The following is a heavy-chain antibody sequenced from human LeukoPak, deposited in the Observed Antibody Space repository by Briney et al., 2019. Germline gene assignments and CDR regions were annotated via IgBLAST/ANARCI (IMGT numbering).Heavy chain of an antibody. Sequence: GGSLRLSCAASGFTFSNFWMAWVRQAPGKGLEWVAHTREDGSDKKYVDSVMGRFTISRDNPKNSLYLQMNSLRAEDTAVYYCARDIGYHTFDYWGQGGLVTVSS. D-gene: IGHD5-12*01. J-gene: IGHJ4*02. CDR2: TREDGSDK. V-gene: IGHV3-7*05. CDR3: ARDIGYHTFDY. CDR1: GFTFSNFW.